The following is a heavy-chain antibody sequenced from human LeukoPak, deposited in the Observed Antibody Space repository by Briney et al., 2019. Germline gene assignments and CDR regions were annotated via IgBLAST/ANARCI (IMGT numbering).Heavy chain of an antibody. V-gene: IGHV3-7*01. CDR1: GFTFISYC. CDR3: ARAPLPWNYVDWFDH. J-gene: IGHJ5*02. D-gene: IGHD1-7*01. Sequence: GGSLRLSVAASGFTFISYCMSWVRQAPGKGREWVANIKQDGSEKYYVDSVKGRFTISRDNAKNSLYLQMNSLRVEDTAVYYCARAPLPWNYVDWFDHWGQGTLVTVSS. CDR2: IKQDGSEK.